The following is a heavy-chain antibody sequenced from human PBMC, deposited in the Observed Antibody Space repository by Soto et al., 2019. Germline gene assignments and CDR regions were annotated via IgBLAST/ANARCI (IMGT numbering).Heavy chain of an antibody. CDR1: GATFSTHT. Sequence: QVQLVQSGAEVKKPGSSVKVSCRASGATFSTHTIIWVRQAPGQGLEWVGRIIPMLGIANYAQKFQGRVTITADKYTSTAYMELSSLTSEDTAMYYCARDKDQLPTDWGQGTLVTVSS. CDR3: ARDKDQLPTD. CDR2: IIPMLGIA. D-gene: IGHD2-2*01. J-gene: IGHJ1*01. V-gene: IGHV1-69*02.